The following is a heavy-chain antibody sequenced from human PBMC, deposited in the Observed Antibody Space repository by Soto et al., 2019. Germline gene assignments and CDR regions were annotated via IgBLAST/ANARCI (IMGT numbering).Heavy chain of an antibody. J-gene: IGHJ4*02. CDR1: GVAFSFYS. CDR3: AKDRGGFTSGWEFFDF. D-gene: IGHD6-19*01. Sequence: EVALLESGGGLVQPGGSLRLSCEVSGVAFSFYSMSWVRQAPGKGLEWVASISGNGATTYYAASGKGRFTFSRDNSKNTVHLQMNSLRGEDTAVCYCAKDRGGFTSGWEFFDFWGQGTLVTVSS. V-gene: IGHV3-23*01. CDR2: ISGNGATT.